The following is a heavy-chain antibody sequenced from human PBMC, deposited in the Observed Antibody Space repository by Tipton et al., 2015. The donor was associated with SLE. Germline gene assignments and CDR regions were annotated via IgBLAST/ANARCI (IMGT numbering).Heavy chain of an antibody. CDR1: GGSIRSSNW. Sequence: TLSLTCAVSGGSIRSSNWWSWVRQPPGKGLEWIGEIYHSGSTNYNPSLKSRVTISIDTSKNQFSLKLSSVTAADTAVYYCARDRYYGSGSLGSNYYYMDVWGKGTTVTVSS. J-gene: IGHJ6*03. V-gene: IGHV4-4*02. CDR3: ARDRYYGSGSLGSNYYYMDV. CDR2: IYHSGST. D-gene: IGHD3-10*01.